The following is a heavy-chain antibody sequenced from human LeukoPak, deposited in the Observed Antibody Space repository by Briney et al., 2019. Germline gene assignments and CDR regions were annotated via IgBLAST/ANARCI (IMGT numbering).Heavy chain of an antibody. J-gene: IGHJ4*02. D-gene: IGHD1-26*01. CDR2: ISSSSSTI. Sequence: PGGSLRLSCAASGFTFSSYSMNWVRQAPGKGLEWVSYISSSSSTIYYADSVKGRFTISRDNAKNSLYLQMNSPRDEDTAVYYCARDHSMGAIDSDYWGQGTLVTVSS. CDR1: GFTFSSYS. CDR3: ARDHSMGAIDSDY. V-gene: IGHV3-48*02.